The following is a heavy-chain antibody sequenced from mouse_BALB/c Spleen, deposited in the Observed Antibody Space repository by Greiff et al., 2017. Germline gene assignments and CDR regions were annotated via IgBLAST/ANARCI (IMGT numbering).Heavy chain of an antibody. D-gene: IGHD2-1*01. J-gene: IGHJ4*01. CDR2: ISDGGSYT. V-gene: IGHV5-4*02. CDR3: AREGIYYGNYVSYAMDY. Sequence: EVMLVESGGGLVKPGGSLKLSCAASGFTFSDYYMYWVRQTPEKRLEWVATISDGGSYTYYPDSVKGRFTISRDNAKNNLYLQMSSLKSEDTAMYYCAREGIYYGNYVSYAMDYWGQGTSVTVSS. CDR1: GFTFSDYY.